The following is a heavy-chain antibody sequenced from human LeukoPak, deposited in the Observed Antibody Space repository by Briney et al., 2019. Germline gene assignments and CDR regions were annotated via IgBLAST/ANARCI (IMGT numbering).Heavy chain of an antibody. Sequence: SETLSLTCAVSGGSISSSNWWSWVRQPPGKGLEWIGEIYHSGSTNYNPSLKSRVTISVDKSKNQFSLKLSSVTAADTAVYYCARRYYGSGSYYPFDHWGQGTLVTVSS. D-gene: IGHD3-10*01. V-gene: IGHV4-4*02. CDR2: IYHSGST. CDR3: ARRYYGSGSYYPFDH. J-gene: IGHJ4*02. CDR1: GGSISSSNW.